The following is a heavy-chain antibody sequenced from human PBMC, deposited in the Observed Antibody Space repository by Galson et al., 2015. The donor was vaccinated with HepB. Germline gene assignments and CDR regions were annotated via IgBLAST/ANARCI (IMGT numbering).Heavy chain of an antibody. CDR1: GDSVSSNSAT. D-gene: IGHD6-19*01. V-gene: IGHV6-1*01. CDR2: TYYRSKWYN. Sequence: CAISGDSVSSNSATWNWIRQSPSRGLEWLGRTYYRSKWYNDYAVSVKSRITINPDTSKNQFSLQLNSVTPEDTAVYYCARMPSSPYSSGWYAAFDIWGRGTMVTVSS. CDR3: ARMPSSPYSSGWYAAFDI. J-gene: IGHJ3*02.